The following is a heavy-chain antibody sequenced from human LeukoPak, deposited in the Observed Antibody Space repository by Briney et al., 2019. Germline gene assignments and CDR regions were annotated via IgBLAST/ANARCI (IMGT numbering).Heavy chain of an antibody. J-gene: IGHJ5*02. CDR1: GGSFSGYY. CDR2: INHSGST. V-gene: IGHV4-34*01. D-gene: IGHD2-15*01. CDR3: ARARNCSGGSCRRYNWFDP. Sequence: SETLSLTCAVYGGSFSGYYRSWIRQPPGKGLEWIGEINHSGSTNHNPSLKSRVTISVDTSKNQFSLKLSSVTAADTAVYYCARARNCSGGSCRRYNWFDPWGQGTLVTVSS.